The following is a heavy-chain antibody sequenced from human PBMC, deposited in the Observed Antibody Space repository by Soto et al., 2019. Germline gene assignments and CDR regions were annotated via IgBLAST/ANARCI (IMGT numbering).Heavy chain of an antibody. CDR1: GGTFSSYA. CDR3: AREMITFGEGFDL. CDR2: IIPMFGTA. D-gene: IGHD3-16*01. Sequence: QVQLVQSGAEVKKPGSSLKVSCKASGGTFSSYAISWVRQAPGQGLEWMGGIIPMFGTANYAQKFQGRGTITADEPTSTAYMELSSLRCEDTAVYYCAREMITFGEGFDLWGRGTLVTVSS. V-gene: IGHV1-69*12. J-gene: IGHJ2*01.